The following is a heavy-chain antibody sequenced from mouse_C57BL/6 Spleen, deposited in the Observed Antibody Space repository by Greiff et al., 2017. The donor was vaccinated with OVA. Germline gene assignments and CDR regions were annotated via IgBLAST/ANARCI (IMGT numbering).Heavy chain of an antibody. J-gene: IGHJ2*01. CDR1: GYTFTSYG. V-gene: IGHV1-81*01. D-gene: IGHD1-1*01. Sequence: QVHVKQSGAELARPGASVKLSCKASGYTFTSYGISWVKQRTGQGLEWIGEISPRSGNTYYTEKFKGKATLTADKSSSTAYMELRSLTSEDSAVYFCARGDYGSRDYFDYWGQGTTLTVSS. CDR2: ISPRSGNT. CDR3: ARGDYGSRDYFDY.